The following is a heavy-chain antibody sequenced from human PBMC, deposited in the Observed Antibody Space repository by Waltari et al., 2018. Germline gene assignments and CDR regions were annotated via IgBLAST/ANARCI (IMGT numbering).Heavy chain of an antibody. CDR3: ARDEGPLVT. D-gene: IGHD2-8*02. CDR2: ISYDGSNK. J-gene: IGHJ5*02. V-gene: IGHV3-30-3*01. Sequence: QVQLVESGGGVVQPGRSLRLSWSASGFTFSSYAMHWVRQAPGKGLEWVAVISYDGSNKYYADSVKGRFTISRDNSKNTLYLQMNSLRAEDTAVYYCARDEGPLVTWGQGTLVTVSS. CDR1: GFTFSSYA.